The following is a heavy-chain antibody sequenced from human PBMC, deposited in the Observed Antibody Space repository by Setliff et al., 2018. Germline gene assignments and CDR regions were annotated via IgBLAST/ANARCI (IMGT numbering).Heavy chain of an antibody. Sequence: ASVKVSCKASGYTFTSYDINWARQATGQGLEWMGWMNPNSGNTGYAQKFQGRVTITRNTSISTAYMELSSLRSEDTAVYYCARGRRGNYDFWSGYSNWFDPWGQGTLVTVSS. D-gene: IGHD3-3*01. CDR1: GYTFTSYD. V-gene: IGHV1-8*03. J-gene: IGHJ5*02. CDR3: ARGRRGNYDFWSGYSNWFDP. CDR2: MNPNSGNT.